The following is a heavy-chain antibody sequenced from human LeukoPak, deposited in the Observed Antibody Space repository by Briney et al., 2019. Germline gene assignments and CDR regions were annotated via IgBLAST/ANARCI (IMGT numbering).Heavy chain of an antibody. CDR2: ISSSGSTI. J-gene: IGHJ6*04. Sequence: GGSLRLSCAASGFTFSDYYMSWIRQAPGKGLEWVSHISSSGSTIYYADSVKGRFTISRDNAKNSLYLQMNSLRAEDTAVYYCAKDSPMVRGVPYLDVWGKGTTVTVSS. D-gene: IGHD3-10*01. CDR3: AKDSPMVRGVPYLDV. CDR1: GFTFSDYY. V-gene: IGHV3-11*01.